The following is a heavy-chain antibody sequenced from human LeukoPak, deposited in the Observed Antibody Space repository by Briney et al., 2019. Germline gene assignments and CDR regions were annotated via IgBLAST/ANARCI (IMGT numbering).Heavy chain of an antibody. CDR2: IWYDGSNK. V-gene: IGHV3-33*01. CDR3: ATDEVSVFDY. Sequence: PGRSLRLSCAASGFTFSSYGMHWVRQAPGKGLEWVAVIWYDGSNKYYADSVKGRFTISRDNSKNTLYLQMNSLRAEDTAVYYCATDEVSVFDYWGQGTLVTVSS. CDR1: GFTFSSYG. J-gene: IGHJ4*02. D-gene: IGHD3-10*01.